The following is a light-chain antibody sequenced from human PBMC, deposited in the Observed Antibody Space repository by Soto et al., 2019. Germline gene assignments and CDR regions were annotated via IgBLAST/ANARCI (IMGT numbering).Light chain of an antibody. CDR2: VAS. CDR1: QSISNS. J-gene: IGKJ2*03. Sequence: DIQMTQSRSSLSASVGDTVTITCRASQSISNSLSWYQQKPGKAPKFMIYVASTLKRGVPSRFSGSASGTDFTLTISSLQHEDVATYYCQQTFRPPYSFGQGTKLEIK. V-gene: IGKV1-39*01. CDR3: QQTFRPPYS.